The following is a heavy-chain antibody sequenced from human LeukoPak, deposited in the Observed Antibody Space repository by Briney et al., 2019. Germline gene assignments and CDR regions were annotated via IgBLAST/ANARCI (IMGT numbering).Heavy chain of an antibody. CDR1: GGSISSYY. V-gene: IGHV4-59*01. D-gene: IGHD6-13*01. CDR3: AREGIAAGDAFDI. CDR2: IYYSGST. Sequence: SETLSLTCTVSGGSISSYYWSWIRQPPGKGLEWIGYIYYSGSTNYNPSLKSRVTISVDTSKNQFSLKLSSVTAADTAVYHCAREGIAAGDAFDIWGQGTMVTVSS. J-gene: IGHJ3*02.